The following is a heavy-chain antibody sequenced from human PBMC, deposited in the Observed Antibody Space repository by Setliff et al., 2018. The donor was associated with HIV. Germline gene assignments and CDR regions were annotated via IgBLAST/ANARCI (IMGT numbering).Heavy chain of an antibody. CDR2: INSDGTST. CDR1: GFTFSPYW. CDR3: ASHSSGYFR. J-gene: IGHJ4*02. V-gene: IGHV3-74*03. D-gene: IGHD3-22*01. Sequence: GGSLRLSCAASGFTFSPYWMHWVRQAPGKGLVWVSRINSDGTSTTYADSVKGRFTISRDNAKNTLYLQMNSLRAEDTAVYYCASHSSGYFRWGQGTLVTVSS.